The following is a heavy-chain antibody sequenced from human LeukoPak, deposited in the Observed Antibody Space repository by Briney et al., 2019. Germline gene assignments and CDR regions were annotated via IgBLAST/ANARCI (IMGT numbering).Heavy chain of an antibody. CDR3: ARGLYNYDSSGWLPEPIDY. Sequence: GASVKVSCKASGYTFAGYYMHWVRQAPGQGLEWMGWINPSGGSSSYAQKFQGRVTMTRDMSTSTVYMELSSLRSEDTAVYYCARGLYNYDSSGWLPEPIDYWGQGTLVTVSS. V-gene: IGHV1-46*01. J-gene: IGHJ4*02. CDR2: INPSGGSS. D-gene: IGHD3-22*01. CDR1: GYTFAGYY.